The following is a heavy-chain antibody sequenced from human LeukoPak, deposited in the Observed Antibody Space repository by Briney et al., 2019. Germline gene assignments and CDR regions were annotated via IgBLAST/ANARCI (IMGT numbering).Heavy chain of an antibody. Sequence: PGGSLRLSCAASAFTFSTYAMSWVRQGPGKGLEWVSAISGGGGSTYYADSVKGRFTISRDNSKNTLYLQMNSLRAEDTAVYYCARGPREGLTHFDYWGQGTLVTVSS. CDR1: AFTFSTYA. CDR2: ISGGGGST. V-gene: IGHV3-23*01. J-gene: IGHJ4*02. D-gene: IGHD1-14*01. CDR3: ARGPREGLTHFDY.